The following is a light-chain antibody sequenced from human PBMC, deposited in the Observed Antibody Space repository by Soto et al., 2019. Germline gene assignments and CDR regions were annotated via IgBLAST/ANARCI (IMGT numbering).Light chain of an antibody. J-gene: IGLJ1*01. CDR1: SSDVGGYNY. Sequence: QSVLTQPASVSGSPGQSITISCTGTSSDVGGYNYVSWYQQHPGKAPKLMIYDVSNRPSGVSNRFSGSKSGNTASLTISGLQADDEADYYCSSYTSSSLGVFGTGTKLTVL. CDR3: SSYTSSSLGV. V-gene: IGLV2-14*01. CDR2: DVS.